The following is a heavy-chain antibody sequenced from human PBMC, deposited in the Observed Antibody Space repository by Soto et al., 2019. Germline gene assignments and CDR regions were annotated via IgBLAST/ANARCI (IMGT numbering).Heavy chain of an antibody. CDR3: ARGIQLWLQFGLDY. CDR1: GGSISSGGYY. D-gene: IGHD5-18*01. V-gene: IGHV4-31*03. Sequence: PSETLSLTCTVSGGSISSGGYYWSWIRHHPGKGLEWIGYIYYSGSTYYNPSLKSRVTISVDTSKNQFSLKLSSVTAADTAVYYCARGIQLWLQFGLDYWGQGTLVTVSS. CDR2: IYYSGST. J-gene: IGHJ4*02.